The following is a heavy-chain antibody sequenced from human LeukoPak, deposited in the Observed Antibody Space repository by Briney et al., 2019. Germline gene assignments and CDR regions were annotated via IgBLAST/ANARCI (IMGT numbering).Heavy chain of an antibody. D-gene: IGHD3-22*01. CDR1: GFTFTNYG. CDR2: IGGSGVTT. V-gene: IGHV3-23*01. Sequence: PGGSLRLSCAASGFTFTNYGMSWVRQAPGKGLEWVSSIGGSGVTTYYADSVKGRFTISRDNSKNTLSLQMNSLRGEDTALYYCAKRSSSGSDYWGQGTLVTVSS. CDR3: AKRSSSGSDY. J-gene: IGHJ4*02.